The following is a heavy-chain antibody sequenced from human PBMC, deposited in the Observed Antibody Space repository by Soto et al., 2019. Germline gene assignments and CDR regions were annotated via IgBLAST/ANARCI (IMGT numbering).Heavy chain of an antibody. CDR2: ISGSGGST. CDR3: ARIPRAGAMVREYQLAEGWFDP. V-gene: IGHV3-23*01. D-gene: IGHD3-10*01. CDR1: TFSSYA. J-gene: IGHJ5*02. Sequence: TFSSYAMSWVRQAPGKGLEWVSAISGSGGSTYYADSVKGRFTISRDNSKNSLYLQMNSLRAEDTAVYYCARIPRAGAMVREYQLAEGWFDPWGQGTLVTVSS.